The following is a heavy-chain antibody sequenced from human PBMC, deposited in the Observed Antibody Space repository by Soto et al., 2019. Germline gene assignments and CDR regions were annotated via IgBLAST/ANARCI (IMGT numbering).Heavy chain of an antibody. CDR2: INGDGSST. CDR1: GFIFSSYW. Sequence: GGSLRLSCAASGFIFSSYWMHWVRQAPGKGLVWVSRINGDGSSTTYADSVKGRFTISRDNAKNTLYLQMNSLRAEDTAVYYRAFFYSSAIATRQIYSCGQESLLTVSA. D-gene: IGHD6-6*01. V-gene: IGHV3-74*01. J-gene: IGHJ5*01. CDR3: AFFYSSAIATRQIYS.